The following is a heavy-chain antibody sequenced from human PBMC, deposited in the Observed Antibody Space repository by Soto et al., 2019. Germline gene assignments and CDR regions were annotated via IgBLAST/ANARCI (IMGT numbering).Heavy chain of an antibody. CDR2: INAGNGNT. Sequence: ASVKVSCKASGYTFTSYAMHWVRQAPGQRLEWMGWINAGNGNTKYSQKFQGRVTITRDTSASTAYMELSSLRSEDTAVYYCARSYETPFPRSGGPRDGYYYYYYGMDVWGQGTTVTVSS. D-gene: IGHD3-10*01. CDR1: GYTFTSYA. J-gene: IGHJ6*02. CDR3: ARSYETPFPRSGGPRDGYYYYYYGMDV. V-gene: IGHV1-3*01.